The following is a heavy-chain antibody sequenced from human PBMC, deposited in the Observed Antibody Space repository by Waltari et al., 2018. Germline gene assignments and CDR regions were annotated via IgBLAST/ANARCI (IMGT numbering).Heavy chain of an antibody. Sequence: EVQLVESGGGLVQPGGSLRLSCAASGFTFRSYEMNWVRQAPGKGLEWVSYISSSGSTIYYADSVKGRFTISRDNAKNSLYLQMNSLRAEDTAVYYCARGGRYDSSGYYYGYWGQGTLVTVSS. CDR3: ARGGRYDSSGYYYGY. J-gene: IGHJ4*02. CDR1: GFTFRSYE. V-gene: IGHV3-48*03. CDR2: ISSSGSTI. D-gene: IGHD3-22*01.